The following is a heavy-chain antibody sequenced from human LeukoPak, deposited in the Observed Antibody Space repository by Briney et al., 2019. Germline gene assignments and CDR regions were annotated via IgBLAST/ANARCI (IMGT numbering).Heavy chain of an antibody. CDR1: GFTFSSYG. Sequence: AGGSLRLSCAASGFTFSSYGMSWVGQAPGKGLEWVSDISGGGGSTYYEDSVQGRFTISRDNSKNTLYLQMNSLRAEDTAVYSCAQAHTLCSSTSCYFDYWGQGTLVTVSS. CDR3: AQAHTLCSSTSCYFDY. CDR2: ISGGGGST. D-gene: IGHD2-2*01. J-gene: IGHJ4*02. V-gene: IGHV3-23*01.